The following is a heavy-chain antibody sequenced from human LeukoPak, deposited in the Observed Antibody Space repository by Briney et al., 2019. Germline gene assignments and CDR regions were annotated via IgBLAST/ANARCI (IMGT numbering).Heavy chain of an antibody. Sequence: GASVKVSCKASGYTLTDYYMHWVRQAPGQGLEWMGRINPNSGGTNYAQKFQGRVTMTRDTSISTVYMELSRLRSDDTAVYYGARVSYYESSGYYEYWGQGTLVTVSS. V-gene: IGHV1-2*06. D-gene: IGHD3-22*01. CDR1: GYTLTDYY. CDR2: INPNSGGT. CDR3: ARVSYYESSGYYEY. J-gene: IGHJ4*02.